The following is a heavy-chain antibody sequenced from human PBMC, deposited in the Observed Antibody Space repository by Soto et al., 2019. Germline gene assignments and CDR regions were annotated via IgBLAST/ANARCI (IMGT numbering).Heavy chain of an antibody. CDR3: AREGYCSGGSCYARENDAFDI. D-gene: IGHD2-15*01. Sequence: GGSLRLSCAASGFTFSSYSMNWVRQAPAKGLEWVSSISSSSSYIYYADSVKGRFTISRDNAKNSLYLQMNSLRAEDTAVYYCAREGYCSGGSCYARENDAFDIWGQGTMVTVSS. CDR2: ISSSSSYI. CDR1: GFTFSSYS. V-gene: IGHV3-21*01. J-gene: IGHJ3*02.